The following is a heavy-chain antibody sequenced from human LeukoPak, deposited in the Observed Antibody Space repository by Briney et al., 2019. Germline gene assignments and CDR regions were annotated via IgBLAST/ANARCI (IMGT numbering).Heavy chain of an antibody. V-gene: IGHV3-33*01. CDR2: IWYDGSNK. CDR1: GFTFSSYG. Sequence: GRSLRLSCAASGFTFSSYGMHWVRQAPGKGLEWVAVIWYDGSNKYYADSVKGRFTISRDNAKNSLYLQMNSLRAEDTAVYYCARDLGYNRFDPWGQGTLVTVSS. J-gene: IGHJ5*02. CDR3: ARDLGYNRFDP. D-gene: IGHD2-15*01.